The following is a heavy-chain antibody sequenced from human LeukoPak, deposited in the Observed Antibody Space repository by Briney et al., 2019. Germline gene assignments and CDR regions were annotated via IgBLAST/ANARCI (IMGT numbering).Heavy chain of an antibody. D-gene: IGHD4-11*01. CDR3: ASYSNYYFEY. J-gene: IGHJ4*02. V-gene: IGHV4-4*07. CDR2: IYSNGNT. Sequence: SDTLSLTCTVSGDSVSDYPWSWIQQPAGKGLEWIGRIYSNGNTNYNPSLKSRVTVSVDTSKNQLSLTLTSVTAADTAVYYCASYSNYYFEYWGQGTLVTVSS. CDR1: GDSVSDYP.